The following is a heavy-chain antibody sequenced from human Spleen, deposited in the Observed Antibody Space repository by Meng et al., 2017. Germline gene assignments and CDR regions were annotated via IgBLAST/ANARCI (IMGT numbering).Heavy chain of an antibody. CDR3: ARDLWVAGYSGRYLDL. CDR1: GFSFGDYW. CDR2: ISGSGGST. D-gene: IGHD5-12*01. J-gene: IGHJ4*02. Sequence: GESLKISCAASGFSFGDYWMTWVRQAPGKGLEWVSAISGSGGSTYYADSVKGRFTISRDNSKNTLYLQMNSLRAEDTGVYYCARDLWVAGYSGRYLDLWGQGTLVTVSS. V-gene: IGHV3-23*01.